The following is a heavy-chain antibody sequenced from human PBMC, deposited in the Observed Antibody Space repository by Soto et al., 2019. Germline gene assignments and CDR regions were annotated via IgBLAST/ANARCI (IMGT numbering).Heavy chain of an antibody. D-gene: IGHD3-10*01. V-gene: IGHV2-5*02. Sequence: QITLKESGPTLVKPTQTLTLTCTFSGFSLSTSGVGVGWIRQPPRKALEWLALIYWDDDKRYSPSLKSRLTITKDTSKNQVVLTMTNLDPVDTATYYCARESCGSGSYSLDYWGQGTLVTVSS. CDR2: IYWDDDK. CDR1: GFSLSTSGVG. CDR3: ARESCGSGSYSLDY. J-gene: IGHJ4*02.